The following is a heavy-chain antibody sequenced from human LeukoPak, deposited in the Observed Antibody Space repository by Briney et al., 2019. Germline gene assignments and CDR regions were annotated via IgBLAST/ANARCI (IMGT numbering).Heavy chain of an antibody. J-gene: IGHJ4*02. D-gene: IGHD3-22*01. CDR3: ARAAGSSGYYIDY. CDR2: MNPNSGNT. V-gene: IGHV1-8*01. Sequence: GASVKVSCKASGYTFTSYDVNWVRQATGQGLEWMGWMNPNSGNTGYAQKFQGRVTITRNTSISTAYMELSSLRSEDTAVYYCARAAGSSGYYIDYWGQGTLVTVSS. CDR1: GYTFTSYD.